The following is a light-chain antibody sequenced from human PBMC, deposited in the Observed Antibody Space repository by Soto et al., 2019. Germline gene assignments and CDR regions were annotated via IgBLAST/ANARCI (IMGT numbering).Light chain of an antibody. V-gene: IGLV1-47*01. CDR3: AAWDDTVRSYV. CDR2: RND. Sequence: QSVLTQPPSVSGTPGQRVTISCSGSISNIGNNYVYWFQQLPGTAPKVLSNRNDQRPSGVPDRFSGSKTGTSASLAISGLRSEDEAEYYCAAWDDTVRSYVFGTGTKVTVL. J-gene: IGLJ1*01. CDR1: ISNIGNNY.